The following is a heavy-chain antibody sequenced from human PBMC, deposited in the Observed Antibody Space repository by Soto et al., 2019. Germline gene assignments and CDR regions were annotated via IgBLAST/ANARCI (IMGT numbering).Heavy chain of an antibody. CDR1: GFPISSTYS. D-gene: IGHD4-17*01. CDR3: ARVTMVIRDSDHFGVDV. V-gene: IGHV4-38-2*02. Sequence: PSETLSLTXLVSGFPISSTYSWGWIRQPPGKGLEWIGSISHSGTTYYSPSLTSRVSISVDTSKNQVSLKLTSVTAADTAVYFCARVTMVIRDSDHFGVDVWGHGTTVTVSS. CDR2: ISHSGTT. J-gene: IGHJ6*02.